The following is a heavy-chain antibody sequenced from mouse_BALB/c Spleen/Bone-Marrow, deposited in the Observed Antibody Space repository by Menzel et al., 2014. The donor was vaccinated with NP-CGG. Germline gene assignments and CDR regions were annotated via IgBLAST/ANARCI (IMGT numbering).Heavy chain of an antibody. J-gene: IGHJ4*01. Sequence: VQVVESGAELMKPGASVKISCKATGYTFXSYWIEWVKQRPGHGLEWIGEILPGSGSTNYNEKFKGKATFTADTSSNTAYMQLSSLTSEDSAVYYCATGGSPMDYWGQGTSVTVSS. V-gene: IGHV1-9*01. CDR1: GYTFXSYW. CDR2: ILPGSGST. CDR3: ATGGSPMDY. D-gene: IGHD1-1*02.